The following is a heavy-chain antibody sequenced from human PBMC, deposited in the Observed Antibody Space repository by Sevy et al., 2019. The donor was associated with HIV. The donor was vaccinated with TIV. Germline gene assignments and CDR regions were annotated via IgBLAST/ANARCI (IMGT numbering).Heavy chain of an antibody. D-gene: IGHD3-22*01. Sequence: GESLKISCKASGYTFTTYPIGWVRQAPGQGLEWMGWISTYSGETRYAQKFQGRATMTTDTSTSTAYLELRSLRSDDTAVYYCARDSDGSGHYYADYFDYWGQGTLVTVSS. CDR1: GYTFTTYP. V-gene: IGHV1-18*01. J-gene: IGHJ4*02. CDR2: ISTYSGET. CDR3: ARDSDGSGHYYADYFDY.